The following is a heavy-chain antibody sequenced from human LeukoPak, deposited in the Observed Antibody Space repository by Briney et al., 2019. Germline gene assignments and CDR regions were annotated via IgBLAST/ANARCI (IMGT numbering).Heavy chain of an antibody. V-gene: IGHV1-2*04. CDR3: ARQYGDYYFDY. J-gene: IGHJ4*02. CDR2: INPNSGGT. D-gene: IGHD4-17*01. CDR1: GYTFTGYY. Sequence: GASVKVSYKASGYTFTGYYMHWVRQAPGQGLEWMGWINPNSGGTNYAQKFQGWVTMTRDTSISTAYMELSRLRSDDTAVYYCARQYGDYYFDYWGQGTLVTVSS.